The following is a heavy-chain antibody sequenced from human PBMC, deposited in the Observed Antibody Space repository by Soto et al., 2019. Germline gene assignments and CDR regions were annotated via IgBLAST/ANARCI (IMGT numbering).Heavy chain of an antibody. CDR2: ISASGDTT. D-gene: IGHD3-22*01. J-gene: IGHJ4*02. CDR3: ATPSSASQYGLNYLDH. V-gene: IGHV3-23*01. Sequence: GGSLRLSCSASGFTFSTYAMDWVRQAPGKGLEWVSSISASGDTTYHADSVRGRFSISRDQSKNTLYLQMNSLRAEDTALYYCATPSSASQYGLNYLDHWGQGTPVTVSS. CDR1: GFTFSTYA.